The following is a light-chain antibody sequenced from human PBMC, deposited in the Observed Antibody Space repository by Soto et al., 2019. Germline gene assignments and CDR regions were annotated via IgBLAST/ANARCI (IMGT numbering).Light chain of an antibody. CDR1: QSISNNY. J-gene: IGKJ1*01. V-gene: IGKV3-20*01. Sequence: EIVFTQSPGTLSSSPGEGATLSCRAIQSISNNYLARYQQKPGQAPRLIIYGASSSATGIPDRFSGSGPWSDFPLTISTLEPEDCAVYYCQEYCNCLRTFGEGNKVDIE. CDR2: GAS. CDR3: QEYCNCLRT.